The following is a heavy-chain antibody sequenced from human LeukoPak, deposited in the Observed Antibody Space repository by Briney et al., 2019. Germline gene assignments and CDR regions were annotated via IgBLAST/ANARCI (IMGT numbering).Heavy chain of an antibody. CDR1: GGSISSSSYY. J-gene: IGHJ4*02. CDR3: ARLHYGSAYYFDY. Sequence: SETLSLTCTVSGGSISSSSYYWGWIRQPPGKGLEWIGSIYYSGSTYYNPSLKSRVTISVDTPKNQFSLKLSSVTAADTAVYYCARLHYGSAYYFDYWGQGTLVTVSS. D-gene: IGHD3-10*01. CDR2: IYYSGST. V-gene: IGHV4-39*01.